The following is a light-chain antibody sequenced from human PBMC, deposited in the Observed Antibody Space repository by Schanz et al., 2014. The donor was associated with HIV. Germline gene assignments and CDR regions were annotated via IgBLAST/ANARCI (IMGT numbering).Light chain of an antibody. CDR2: GAS. CDR1: QTVSSN. J-gene: IGKJ4*01. CDR3: QQRSNWPPLT. V-gene: IGKV3-11*01. Sequence: EIVMTQSPATLSVSPGERATLSCRASQTVSSNLAWYQQKPGQAPRLLIYGASSRATGVPDRFGGSGSGTDFTLTISSLEPEDFAVYYCQQRSNWPPLTFGGGTKV.